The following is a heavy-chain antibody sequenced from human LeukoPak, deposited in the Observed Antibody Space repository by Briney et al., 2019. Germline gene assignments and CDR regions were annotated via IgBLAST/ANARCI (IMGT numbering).Heavy chain of an antibody. CDR1: GFTFNTYE. CDR3: AKSFGGSYGLNWYFDL. CDR2: ISGSGGST. Sequence: AGGSLRLSCAASGFTFNTYEMNWVRQAPGKGLEWVSAISGSGGSTYYADSVKGRFTISRDNSKNTLYLQMNSLRAEDTAVYYCAKSFGGSYGLNWYFDLWGRGTLVTVSS. D-gene: IGHD5-18*01. J-gene: IGHJ2*01. V-gene: IGHV3-23*01.